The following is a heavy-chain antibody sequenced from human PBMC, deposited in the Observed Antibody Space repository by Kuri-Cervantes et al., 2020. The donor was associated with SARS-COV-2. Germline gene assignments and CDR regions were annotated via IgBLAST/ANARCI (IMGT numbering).Heavy chain of an antibody. Sequence: ASVKVSCKASGYTFTSYDINWLRQATGQGLEWMGWMNPNSGNTGYAQKFQGRVTMTRNTSINTAYMELGSLISEDTAVYYCAIERGSSGWSWVYYYYGMDVWGQGTTVTVSS. V-gene: IGHV1-8*01. CDR2: MNPNSGNT. CDR3: AIERGSSGWSWVYYYYGMDV. CDR1: GYTFTSYD. J-gene: IGHJ6*02. D-gene: IGHD6-19*01.